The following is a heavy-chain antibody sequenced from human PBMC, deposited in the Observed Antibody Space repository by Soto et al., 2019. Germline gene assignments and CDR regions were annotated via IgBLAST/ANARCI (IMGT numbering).Heavy chain of an antibody. Sequence: ASVKVSCKASGYTFTSYGISWVRQAPGQGLEWMGWISAYNGNTNYAQKLQGRVTMTTDTSTSTAYMELRSLRSDDTAVYYCARGPPPKSVERGDFWSGYYDYWGQGTLVTFSS. J-gene: IGHJ4*02. CDR1: GYTFTSYG. CDR2: ISAYNGNT. V-gene: IGHV1-18*01. D-gene: IGHD3-3*01. CDR3: ARGPPPKSVERGDFWSGYYDY.